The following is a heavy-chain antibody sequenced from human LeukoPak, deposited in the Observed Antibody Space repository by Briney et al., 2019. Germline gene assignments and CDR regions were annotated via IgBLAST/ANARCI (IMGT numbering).Heavy chain of an antibody. CDR1: GYSMSSGYY. V-gene: IGHV4-38-2*02. J-gene: IGHJ4*02. CDR3: ASLGGDAYNYHY. Sequence: SETLSLTCTVSGYSMSSGYYWGWIRQPPERGLEWIGSTSYSGSTYFNPSLKSRVTISVDMSKNRFSLWLSSVTAADTAVYYCASLGGDAYNYHYWSQGTLVTVSS. CDR2: TSYSGST. D-gene: IGHD5-24*01.